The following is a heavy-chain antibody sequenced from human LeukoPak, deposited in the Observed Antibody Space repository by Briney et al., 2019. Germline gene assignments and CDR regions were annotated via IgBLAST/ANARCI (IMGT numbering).Heavy chain of an antibody. CDR1: GGSFSGYY. CDR3: ARGPSRGMDV. CDR2: INHSGST. V-gene: IGHV4-34*01. J-gene: IGHJ6*02. Sequence: SETLSLTCAVYGGSFSGYYWSWIRQPPGKGLEWIGEINHSGSTNYNPSLKSRVTISVDTSKNQFSLKLSSVTAADTAVYYCARGPSRGMDVWGQGTTVTVSS.